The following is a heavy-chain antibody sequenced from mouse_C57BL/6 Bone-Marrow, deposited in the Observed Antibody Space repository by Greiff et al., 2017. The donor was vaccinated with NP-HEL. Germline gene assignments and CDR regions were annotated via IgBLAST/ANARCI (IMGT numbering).Heavy chain of an antibody. CDR3: ARGGGSSGFFAY. CDR1: GYTFSSYA. CDR2: ISDGGSYT. D-gene: IGHD3-2*02. V-gene: IGHV5-4*01. Sequence: EVHLVEPGGGLVKPGGSLKLSCAASGYTFSSYAMSWVRQTREKRLEWVATISDGGSYTYYPDNVKGRFTISRDNANNNLYLQMSHLKSEDTAMYYWARGGGSSGFFAYWGQGTLVTVAA. J-gene: IGHJ3*01.